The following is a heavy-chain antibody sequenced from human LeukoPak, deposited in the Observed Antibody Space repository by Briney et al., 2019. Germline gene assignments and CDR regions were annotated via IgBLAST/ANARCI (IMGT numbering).Heavy chain of an antibody. V-gene: IGHV1-18*01. CDR1: GYTFTSYG. CDR2: ISAYNGNT. J-gene: IGHJ4*02. D-gene: IGHD5-12*01. Sequence: ASVKVSCKASGYTFTSYGISWVRQAPGQGLEWMGWISAYNGNTNYAQKLQGRVTMTTDTSTSTAYMELRSLRSDDTAVYYCAREAGSGYDWGNLDYWGQGTLVTVSS. CDR3: AREAGSGYDWGNLDY.